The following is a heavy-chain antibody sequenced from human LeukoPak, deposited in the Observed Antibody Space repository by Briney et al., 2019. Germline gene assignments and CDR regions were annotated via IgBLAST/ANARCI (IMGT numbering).Heavy chain of an antibody. CDR3: AIQQWLASPIDY. D-gene: IGHD6-19*01. CDR1: GFTFSSYW. J-gene: IGHJ4*02. Sequence: GGSLRLSCAASGFTFSSYWMSWVRQAPGKGLEWVANIKQDGSERYYVDSVKGRFTISRDNAKNSLYLQMNSLRAEDTAVYYCAIQQWLASPIDYWGQGTLVTVSS. CDR2: IKQDGSER. V-gene: IGHV3-7*01.